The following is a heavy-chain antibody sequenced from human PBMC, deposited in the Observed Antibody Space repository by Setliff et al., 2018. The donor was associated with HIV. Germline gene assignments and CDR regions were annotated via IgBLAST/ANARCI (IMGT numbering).Heavy chain of an antibody. J-gene: IGHJ6*04. CDR1: EFTLDKYS. CDR3: ARVDVERNGVFCQMGV. D-gene: IGHD1-1*01. CDR2: MSYSGHYI. V-gene: IGHV3-21*01. Sequence: KAGGSLRLSCAAAEFTLDKYSVTWVRQAPGKGLEWVASMSYSGHYIHHADSVKGRFTISRDNAQNLVYLEMNSLRAEDTAVYFCARVDVERNGVFCQMGVWGKGTTVTVSS.